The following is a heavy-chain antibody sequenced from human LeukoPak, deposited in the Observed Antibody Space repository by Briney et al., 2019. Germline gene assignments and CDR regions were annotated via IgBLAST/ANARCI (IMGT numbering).Heavy chain of an antibody. V-gene: IGHV1-69*01. Sequence: ASVKVSCKASGGTFSSYAISWVRQAPGQGLEWMGGIIPIFGTANYAQKFQGRVTITADESTSTAYMELSSLRSEDTAVYYCARAPGLGYCSSTSCPLGYWGQGTLVTVSS. CDR2: IIPIFGTA. J-gene: IGHJ4*02. D-gene: IGHD2-2*01. CDR1: GGTFSSYA. CDR3: ARAPGLGYCSSTSCPLGY.